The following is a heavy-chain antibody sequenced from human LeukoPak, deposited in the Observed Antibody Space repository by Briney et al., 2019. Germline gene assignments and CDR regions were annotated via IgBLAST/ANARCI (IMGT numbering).Heavy chain of an antibody. Sequence: ASVKVSCKASGYTFTGYYMHWVRQAPGQGLEWMGWVNPNSGGTNYAQKVQGRVTMTRDTSISTAYMELSRLRSDDTAVYYCARDPGVVVVVAATRGTSQDGWFDPWGQGTLVTVSS. CDR2: VNPNSGGT. D-gene: IGHD2-15*01. J-gene: IGHJ5*02. V-gene: IGHV1-2*02. CDR3: ARDPGVVVVVAATRGTSQDGWFDP. CDR1: GYTFTGYY.